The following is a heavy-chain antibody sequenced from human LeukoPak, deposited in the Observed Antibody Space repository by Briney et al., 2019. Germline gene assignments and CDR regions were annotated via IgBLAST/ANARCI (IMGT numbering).Heavy chain of an antibody. J-gene: IGHJ4*02. V-gene: IGHV4-61*09. Sequence: PSETLSLTCTVSGGSITSGNYYWSWIRQPAGKGLEWIGHIYTSGSTNYNPSLKSRVTISVDTSKNQFSLKLSSVTAADTAVYYCAREVGATGGDYWGQGTLVTVSS. CDR2: IYTSGST. CDR1: GGSITSGNYY. CDR3: AREVGATGGDY. D-gene: IGHD1-26*01.